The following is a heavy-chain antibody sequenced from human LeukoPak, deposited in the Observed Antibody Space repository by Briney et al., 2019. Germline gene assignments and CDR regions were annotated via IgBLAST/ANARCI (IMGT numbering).Heavy chain of an antibody. V-gene: IGHV3-30*02. CDR1: GFTFSSYG. J-gene: IGHJ4*02. D-gene: IGHD2-15*01. CDR3: AKDRGRYCSGGSCYTTHYFDY. CDR2: IRYDGSNK. Sequence: PGGSLRLSCAASGFTFSSYGMRWVRQAPGKGLEWVAFIRYDGSNKYYADSVKGRFTISRDNSKNTLYLRMNSLRAEDTAVYYCAKDRGRYCSGGSCYTTHYFDYWGQGTLVTVSS.